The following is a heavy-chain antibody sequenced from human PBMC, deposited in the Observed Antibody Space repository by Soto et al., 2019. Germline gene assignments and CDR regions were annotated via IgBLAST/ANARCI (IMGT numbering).Heavy chain of an antibody. CDR3: ARDNRESSGRYGRLMSWEHNWFDV. V-gene: IGHV6-1*01. CDR1: GDSVSSNSAA. J-gene: IGHJ5*02. D-gene: IGHD6-19*01. Sequence: SQTLSLTCAISGDSVSSNSAAWNWIRQSPSRGLEWLGRTYYRSKWYNDYAVSVKSRITINPDTSKNQFSLQLNSVTPEDTAVYYCARDNRESSGRYGRLMSWEHNWFDVWGQGTLVTVSS. CDR2: TYYRSKWYN.